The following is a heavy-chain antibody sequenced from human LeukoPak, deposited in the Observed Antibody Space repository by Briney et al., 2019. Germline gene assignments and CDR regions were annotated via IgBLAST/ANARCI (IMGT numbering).Heavy chain of an antibody. V-gene: IGHV3-7*01. CDR2: IKQDGSEE. CDR1: EFRFGRDW. J-gene: IGHJ1*01. Sequence: GGSLRLSCVASEFRFGRDWISWVRQAPGKGLEWVACIKQDGSEEYYVGSVRGRFTVSVDNGKNSLYLQMNSRRAEDTARYYCATLDSTKSVFWGRGTAVTVSS. D-gene: IGHD2-2*01. CDR3: ATLDSTKSVF.